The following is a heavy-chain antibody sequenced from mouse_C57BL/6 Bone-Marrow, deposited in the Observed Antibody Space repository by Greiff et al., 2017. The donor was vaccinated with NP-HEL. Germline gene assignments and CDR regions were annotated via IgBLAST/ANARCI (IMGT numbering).Heavy chain of an antibody. D-gene: IGHD1-1*01. CDR2: FHPYNDDT. V-gene: IGHV1-47*01. CDR1: GYTFTTYP. CDR3: AKGGYYGSSGYFDV. Sequence: VQRVESGAELVKPGASVKMSCKASGYTFTTYPIEWMKQNHGKSLEWIGNFHPYNDDTKYNEKFKGKATLTVEKSSSTVYLELSRLTSDDSAVYYCAKGGYYGSSGYFDVWGTGTTVTVSS. J-gene: IGHJ1*03.